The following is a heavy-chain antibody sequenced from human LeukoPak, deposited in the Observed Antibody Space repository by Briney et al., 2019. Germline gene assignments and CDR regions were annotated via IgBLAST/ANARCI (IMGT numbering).Heavy chain of an antibody. CDR2: IWYDGSNK. CDR1: GFTFSSYG. Sequence: GGSLRLSCAASGFTFSSYGMHWVRQAPGKGLEWEAVIWYDGSNKYYADSVKGRFTISRDNSKNTLYLQMNSLRAEDTAVYYCARDRHGDYSLDYWGQGTLVTVSS. J-gene: IGHJ4*02. D-gene: IGHD4-17*01. CDR3: ARDRHGDYSLDY. V-gene: IGHV3-33*01.